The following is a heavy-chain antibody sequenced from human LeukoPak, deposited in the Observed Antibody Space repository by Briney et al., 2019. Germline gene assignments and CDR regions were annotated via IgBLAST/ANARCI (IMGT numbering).Heavy chain of an antibody. V-gene: IGHV4-39*01. D-gene: IGHD2-2*01. J-gene: IGHJ4*02. CDR1: GGSISSSSYY. CDR3: ARTSSTSCCFFDY. Sequence: PSETLSLTCTVSGGSISSSSYYWGWIRQPPGKGLEGIGSIYYSGSTYYNPSLKSRVTISVDTSKNQFSLKLSSVTAADTAVYYCARTSSTSCCFFDYWGQGTLVTVSS. CDR2: IYYSGST.